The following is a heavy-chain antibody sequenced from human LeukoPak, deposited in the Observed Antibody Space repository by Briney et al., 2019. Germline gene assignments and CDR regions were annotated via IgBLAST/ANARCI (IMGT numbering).Heavy chain of an antibody. D-gene: IGHD5-12*01. CDR2: ISHSGST. CDR3: AAQYSGYVRLDY. J-gene: IGHJ4*02. CDR1: GGSFSDYY. Sequence: SETLSLTCAVYGGSFSDYYWSWIRQPPGKGLEWIGEISHSGSTNYNPSLKSRVTMSEDTSKNQFSLKLTSVTAADTAVYYCAAQYSGYVRLDYWGQGTLVTVSS. V-gene: IGHV4-34*01.